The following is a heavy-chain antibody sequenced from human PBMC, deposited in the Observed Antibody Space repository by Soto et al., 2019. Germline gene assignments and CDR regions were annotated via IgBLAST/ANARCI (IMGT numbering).Heavy chain of an antibody. CDR2: ISNSGGST. Sequence: EVQLLESGGGLVQPGGSLRLSCAASGFTFSSYAMSWVRQAPGKGLEWVSAISNSGGSTYYADSVKGRFTISRDNSKNTLYLQMNSLRAEDTAVYYCAKDTLSHDYGDLDYWGQGTLVTVSS. CDR1: GFTFSSYA. CDR3: AKDTLSHDYGDLDY. D-gene: IGHD4-17*01. J-gene: IGHJ4*02. V-gene: IGHV3-23*01.